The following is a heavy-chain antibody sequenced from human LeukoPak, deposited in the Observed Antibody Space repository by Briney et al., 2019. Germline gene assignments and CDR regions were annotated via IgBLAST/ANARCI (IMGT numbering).Heavy chain of an antibody. CDR1: GYTFTTYG. Sequence: ASVKVSCKASGYTFTTYGISWVRQAPGQGLECMGWINPYNGNTNYAQKLQVRVTMTTDTSTSTAYMELRSLRSDDTAVYYCARLVRSIAVADHLDYWGQGTLVTVSS. J-gene: IGHJ4*02. D-gene: IGHD6-19*01. V-gene: IGHV1-18*01. CDR3: ARLVRSIAVADHLDY. CDR2: INPYNGNT.